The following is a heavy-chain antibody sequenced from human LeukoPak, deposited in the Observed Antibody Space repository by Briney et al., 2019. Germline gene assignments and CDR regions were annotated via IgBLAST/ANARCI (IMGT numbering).Heavy chain of an antibody. Sequence: ASVKVTCKASGYTFTGYYMHWVRQAPGQGLEWMGLINPNSGGTNYAQKFQGKVTMSRDTSMSTAYMELSRLRSDETAEYYCARDNPPTMVREVSTRCFDPWGQGTLVTVSS. CDR3: ARDNPPTMVREVSTRCFDP. D-gene: IGHD3-10*01. CDR1: GYTFTGYY. J-gene: IGHJ5*02. V-gene: IGHV1-2*02. CDR2: INPNSGGT.